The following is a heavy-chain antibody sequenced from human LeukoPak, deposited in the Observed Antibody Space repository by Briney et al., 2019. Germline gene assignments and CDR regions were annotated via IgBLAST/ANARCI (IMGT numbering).Heavy chain of an antibody. CDR3: ARDAPAVHQNWFDP. CDR1: GYTFTGYY. CDR2: INPNSGGT. J-gene: IGHJ5*02. Sequence: GASVKVSCKASGYTFTGYYMHWVRQAPGQGLEWMGWINPNSGGTNYAQKFQGRVTMTRDTSISTAYMELSRLRSDDTAVYYCARDAPAVHQNWFDPWGQGTLATVSS. D-gene: IGHD1-1*01. V-gene: IGHV1-2*02.